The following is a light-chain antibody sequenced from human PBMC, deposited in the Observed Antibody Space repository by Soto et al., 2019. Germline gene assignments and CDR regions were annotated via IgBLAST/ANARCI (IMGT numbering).Light chain of an antibody. CDR1: SSDVGAYNY. CDR3: SSYTSTNTWV. Sequence: QSALTQPASVSGSPGQSITISCTGTSSDVGAYNYVSWYQQHPGKAPKLMIYEVTHRPSGVSDRFSGSKSGNTASLTISGLQAEDEADYYCSSYTSTNTWVFAGGTKLTVL. V-gene: IGLV2-14*01. J-gene: IGLJ3*02. CDR2: EVT.